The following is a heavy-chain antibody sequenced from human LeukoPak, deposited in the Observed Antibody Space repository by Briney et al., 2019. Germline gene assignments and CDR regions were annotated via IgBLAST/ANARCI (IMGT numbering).Heavy chain of an antibody. V-gene: IGHV4-34*01. J-gene: IGHJ4*02. CDR2: INHSGST. CDR1: GGSFSGYY. D-gene: IGHD3-3*01. Sequence: KPSETLSLTCAVYGGSFSGYYWSWIRQPPGKGLEWIGEINHSGSTNYNPSLKSRVTISVDTSKNQFSLKLSSVTAADTAVYYCASRGYYDFWSGYYGPPAFWGQGTLVTVSS. CDR3: ASRGYYDFWSGYYGPPAF.